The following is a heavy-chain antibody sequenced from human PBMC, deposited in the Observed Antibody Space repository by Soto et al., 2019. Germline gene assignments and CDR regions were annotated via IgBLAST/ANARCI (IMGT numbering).Heavy chain of an antibody. Sequence: EVQLVESGGGLVKPGGSTRLSCAASGFTFIYAWMTWVRQAPGKGLEWVARIKGKGGNGATDYAAPVKGRFTISRDDSRNTLYLQMTSLKTEDTPVYYCTAGDGRTDNDFWGQGTLVTVSP. V-gene: IGHV3-15*01. D-gene: IGHD2-21*02. J-gene: IGHJ4*02. CDR2: IKGKGGNGAT. CDR1: GFTFIYAW. CDR3: TAGDGRTDNDF.